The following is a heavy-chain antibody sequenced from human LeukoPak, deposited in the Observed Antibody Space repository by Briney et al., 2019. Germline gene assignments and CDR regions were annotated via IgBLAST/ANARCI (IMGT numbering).Heavy chain of an antibody. CDR1: GFTFSSYA. Sequence: GGSLRLSCAASGFTFSSYAMSWVCQAPGKGLEWVSAISGSGGSTYYADSVKGRFTISRDNSKNTLYLQMNSLRAEDTAVYYCARIFSSSPARDYWGQGTLVTVSS. J-gene: IGHJ4*02. D-gene: IGHD6-13*01. CDR3: ARIFSSSPARDY. V-gene: IGHV3-23*01. CDR2: ISGSGGST.